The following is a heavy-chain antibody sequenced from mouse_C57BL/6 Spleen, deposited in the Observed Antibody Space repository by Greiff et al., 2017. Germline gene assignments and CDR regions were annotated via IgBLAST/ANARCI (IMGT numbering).Heavy chain of an antibody. V-gene: IGHV5-16*01. CDR2: INYDGSST. J-gene: IGHJ4*01. CDR3: AREGGLPHAMDY. CDR1: GFTFSDYY. Sequence: DVKLVESEGGLVQPGSSMKLSCTASGFTFSDYYMAWVRQVPEKGLEWVANINYDGSSTYYLDSLKSRFIISRDNAKNILYLQMSSLKSEDTATYYCAREGGLPHAMDYWGQGTSVTVSS. D-gene: IGHD2-10*01.